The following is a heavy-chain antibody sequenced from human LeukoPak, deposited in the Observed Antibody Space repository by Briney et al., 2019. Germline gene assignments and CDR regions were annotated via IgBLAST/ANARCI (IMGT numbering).Heavy chain of an antibody. D-gene: IGHD3-22*01. CDR3: ARDHDSSGYYYVT. V-gene: IGHV3-11*01. Sequence: GGSLRLSCAASGFTFSDYYMSWIRQAPGKGLEWVSNISSSGRTIYYGDSVKGRFTISRDNAKNSLYLQMKSLRAEDTAVYYCARDHDSSGYYYVTWGQGTPVTVSS. CDR1: GFTFSDYY. CDR2: ISSSGRTI. J-gene: IGHJ5*02.